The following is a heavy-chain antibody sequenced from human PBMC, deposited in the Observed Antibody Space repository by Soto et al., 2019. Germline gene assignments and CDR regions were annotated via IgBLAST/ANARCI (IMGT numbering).Heavy chain of an antibody. V-gene: IGHV3-66*01. CDR1: GFTVSSNY. Sequence: GGSLRLSCAASGFTVSSNYMSWVRQAPGKGLEWVSVIYSGGSTYYADSVKGRFTITRDNSKNTLYLQMNSLRAEDMALYYCVRDRCTNGVCYAPSDYWGQGTLVTVSS. D-gene: IGHD2-8*01. CDR2: IYSGGST. CDR3: VRDRCTNGVCYAPSDY. J-gene: IGHJ4*02.